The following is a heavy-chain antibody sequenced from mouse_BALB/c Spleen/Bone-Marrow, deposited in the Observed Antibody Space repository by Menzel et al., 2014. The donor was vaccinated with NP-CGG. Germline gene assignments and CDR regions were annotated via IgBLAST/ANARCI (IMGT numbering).Heavy chain of an antibody. J-gene: IGHJ4*01. CDR3: ARHDGYYAMDY. V-gene: IGHV5-9-3*01. CDR1: GFTFGSYA. D-gene: IGHD2-3*01. CDR2: ISSGGSYT. Sequence: EVKLVESGGGLVKPGGSLKLSCAASGFTFGSYAMSWVRQTPEKRLEWVATISSGGSYTYYPDSVKGRFTISRDNAKNTLYLQMSSLRSEDMAMYYCARHDGYYAMDYWGQGTSVTVSS.